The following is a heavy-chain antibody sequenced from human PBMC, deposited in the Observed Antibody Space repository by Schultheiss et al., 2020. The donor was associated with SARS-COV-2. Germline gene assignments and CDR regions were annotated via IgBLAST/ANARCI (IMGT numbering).Heavy chain of an antibody. Sequence: ASVKVSCKASGYTFTGYYMHWVRQAPGQGLEWMGWINPNSGGTNYAQKFQVWVTMTRDTSISTAYMELSRLRSDDTAVYYCARDGGEDENRQTGVGYYYYYYGMDVWGQGTTVTVSS. J-gene: IGHJ6*02. D-gene: IGHD1-26*01. CDR3: ARDGGEDENRQTGVGYYYYYYGMDV. CDR1: GYTFTGYY. V-gene: IGHV1-2*04. CDR2: INPNSGGT.